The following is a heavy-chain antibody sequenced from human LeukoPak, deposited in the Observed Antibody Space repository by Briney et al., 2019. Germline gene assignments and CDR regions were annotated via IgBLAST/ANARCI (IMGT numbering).Heavy chain of an antibody. CDR2: INPNSGGT. J-gene: IGHJ4*02. CDR1: GYTFTGYY. Sequence: PRASVKVSCKASGYTFTGYYVHWVRQAPGQGLEWMGWINPNSGGTNYAQKFQGRVTMTRDTSISTAYMELSRLRSDDTAVYYCARAPVGATDFDYWGQGTLVTVSS. V-gene: IGHV1-2*02. CDR3: ARAPVGATDFDY. D-gene: IGHD1-26*01.